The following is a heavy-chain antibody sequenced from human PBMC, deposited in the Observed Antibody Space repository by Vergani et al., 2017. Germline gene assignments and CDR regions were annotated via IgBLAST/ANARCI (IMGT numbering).Heavy chain of an antibody. V-gene: IGHV1-2*02. CDR2: INPNSGGT. CDR1: GYTFTGYY. CDR3: ARDSGLVRDFWSGPNWFDP. D-gene: IGHD3-3*01. J-gene: IGHJ5*02. Sequence: QVQLVQSGAEVKKPGASVKVSCKASGYTFTGYYMHWVRQAPGQGLEWTGWINPNSGGTNYAQKFQGRVTMTRDTSISTAYMELSRLRSDDTAVYYCARDSGLVRDFWSGPNWFDPWGQGTLVTVSS.